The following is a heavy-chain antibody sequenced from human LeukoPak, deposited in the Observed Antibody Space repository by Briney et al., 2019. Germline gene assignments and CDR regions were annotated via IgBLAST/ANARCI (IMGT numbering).Heavy chain of an antibody. CDR3: AKDFVSSYGSGS. D-gene: IGHD3-10*01. V-gene: IGHV3-30-3*01. CDR2: ISYDGSNK. Sequence: GGSLRLSCAASGFTFSSYAMHWVRQAPGKGLEWVAVISYDGSNKYYADSVKGRFTISRDNSKNTLYLQMNSLRAEDTAVYYCAKDFVSSYGSGSWGQGTLVTVSS. J-gene: IGHJ4*02. CDR1: GFTFSSYA.